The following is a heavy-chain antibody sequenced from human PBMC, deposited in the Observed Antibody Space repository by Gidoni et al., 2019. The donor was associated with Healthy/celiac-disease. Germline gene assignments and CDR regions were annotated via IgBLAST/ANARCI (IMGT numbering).Heavy chain of an antibody. CDR3: AKGWGSRYVAGEVFQH. V-gene: IGHV3-30*18. D-gene: IGHD5-18*01. CDR2: ISYDGSYK. J-gene: IGHJ1*01. Sequence: QVQLVESGGGVVQPGRSLRLSCAASGFTFSNYGMHWVRQAPGTGLEWVAVISYDGSYKFYADSVKGRFTISRDNSKNTLYLQMNSLRADDTTVYYCAKGWGSRYVAGEVFQHWGQGTLVTVSS. CDR1: GFTFSNYG.